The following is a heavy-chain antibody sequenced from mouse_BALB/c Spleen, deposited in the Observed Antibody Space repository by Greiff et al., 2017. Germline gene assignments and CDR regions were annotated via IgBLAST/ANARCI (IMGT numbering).Heavy chain of an antibody. CDR3: ARFDGF. Sequence: EVQLLESGPGLVKPSQSLSLTCTVTGYSITSDYAWNWIRQFPGNKLEWMGYISYSGSTSYNPSLKSRISITRDTSKNQFFLQLNSVTTEDTVTYYCARFDGFWGQGTLVTVSA. CDR2: ISYSGST. V-gene: IGHV3-2*02. CDR1: GYSITSDYA. J-gene: IGHJ3*02.